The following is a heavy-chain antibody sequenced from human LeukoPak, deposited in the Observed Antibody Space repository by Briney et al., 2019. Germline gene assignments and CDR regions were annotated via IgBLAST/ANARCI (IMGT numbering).Heavy chain of an antibody. CDR1: GFTFSSHA. Sequence: PGGSLRLSCAASGFTFSSHAMSWVRQAPGRGLEWVSSIDISGSNAYYADSVKSRFTISRDNSRNTLYLQMDSLRAEDSAIYYCAKELRPNDYWGQGTLVTVSS. CDR2: IDISGSNA. V-gene: IGHV3-23*01. CDR3: AKELRPNDY. J-gene: IGHJ4*02. D-gene: IGHD4-17*01.